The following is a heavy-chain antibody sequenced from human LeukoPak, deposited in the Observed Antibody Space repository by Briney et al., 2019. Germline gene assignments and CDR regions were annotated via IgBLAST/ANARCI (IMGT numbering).Heavy chain of an antibody. Sequence: GGSLRLSCAASGFTFTSYGMTWVRQAPGKGLEWVSSISSSSSYIYYSDSVKGRFTISRDNAKNSLFLQMNSLRVEDTALYYCARGGISIFGVVIYMDVWGKGTTVTVSS. CDR2: ISSSSSYI. CDR3: ARGGISIFGVVIYMDV. CDR1: GFTFTSYG. D-gene: IGHD3-3*01. J-gene: IGHJ6*03. V-gene: IGHV3-21*04.